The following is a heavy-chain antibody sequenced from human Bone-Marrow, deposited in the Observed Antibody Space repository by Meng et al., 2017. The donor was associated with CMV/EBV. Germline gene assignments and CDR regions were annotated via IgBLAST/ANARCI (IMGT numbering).Heavy chain of an antibody. V-gene: IGHV1-69*04. D-gene: IGHD2-2*01. CDR2: IIPILGIA. Sequence: SVKVSCKASGGTFSNSAISWVRQAPGQGLEWVGRIIPILGIANYAQKFQGRVTITADKSTSTAYMELSSLRSEDTAVYYCAKTCTSHCRYYYGMDVWGQGTTVTVSS. J-gene: IGHJ6*02. CDR1: GGTFSNSA. CDR3: AKTCTSHCRYYYGMDV.